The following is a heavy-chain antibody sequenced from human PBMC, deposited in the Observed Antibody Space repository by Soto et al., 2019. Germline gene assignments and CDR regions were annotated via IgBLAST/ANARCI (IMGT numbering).Heavy chain of an antibody. CDR3: ARGEQYSGRIFDY. D-gene: IGHD1-26*01. CDR2: TYYRSKWYY. V-gene: IGHV6-1*01. J-gene: IGHJ4*01. Sequence: QXLSLTYAITGDXVSSNSAGWSWVRQSPSRGLEWLGRTYYRSKWYYEYAVSVRGRITINPDTSKNQYSLQLNSVTPEDTDVYFCARGEQYSGRIFDYWGQGTLGTVS. CDR1: GDXVSSNSAG.